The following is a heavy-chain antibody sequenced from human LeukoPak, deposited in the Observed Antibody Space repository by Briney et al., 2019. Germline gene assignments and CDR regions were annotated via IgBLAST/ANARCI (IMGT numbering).Heavy chain of an antibody. CDR3: AKDGVRGALDAFDI. J-gene: IGHJ3*02. CDR2: IGGSGDNR. V-gene: IGHV3-23*01. CDR1: GFTFSSYA. D-gene: IGHD1-26*01. Sequence: QPGGSLRLSCAASGFTFSSYAMSWVRQPPEKGLEWVSVIGGSGDNRYYADSVKGRFTISRDNSKNTLYLQMNSLRVEDTAVYYCAKDGVRGALDAFDIWGQGTMVTVSS.